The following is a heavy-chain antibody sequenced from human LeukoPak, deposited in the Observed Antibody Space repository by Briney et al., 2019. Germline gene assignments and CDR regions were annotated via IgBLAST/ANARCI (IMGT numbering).Heavy chain of an antibody. D-gene: IGHD3-10*01. CDR3: ASLSSAMVRGVIFGNYFDY. J-gene: IGHJ4*02. CDR2: IYSGGST. V-gene: IGHV3-53*01. Sequence: GGSLRLSWAASGFTVSSNYMSWVRQAAGKGLEWGSVIYSGGSTYYADSVKGRFTISRDNSKNTLYVQMNSLRAEDTAVYYCASLSSAMVRGVIFGNYFDYWGQGTLVTVSS. CDR1: GFTVSSNY.